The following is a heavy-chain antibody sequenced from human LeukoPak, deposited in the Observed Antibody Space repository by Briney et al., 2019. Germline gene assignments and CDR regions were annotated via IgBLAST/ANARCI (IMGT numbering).Heavy chain of an antibody. D-gene: IGHD2-2*01. Sequence: HSGGSLRLSCAASGFTFSSYAMHWVRQAPGKGLEWVAVISYDGSNKYYADSVKGRFTISRDNSKNTLYLQMNSLRAEDTAVYYCAKTSSTSRSGLGYFDYWGQGTLVTVSS. V-gene: IGHV3-30-3*02. CDR3: AKTSSTSRSGLGYFDY. CDR1: GFTFSSYA. J-gene: IGHJ4*02. CDR2: ISYDGSNK.